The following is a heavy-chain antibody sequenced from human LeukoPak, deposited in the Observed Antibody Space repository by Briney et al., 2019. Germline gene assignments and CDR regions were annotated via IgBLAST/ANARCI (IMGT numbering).Heavy chain of an antibody. CDR1: GYSISSGYY. V-gene: IGHV4-38-2*02. Sequence: PSETLSLTCTVSGYSISSGYYWGWIRQPPGKGLEWIGSIYYSGSTYYNPSLKSRVTISVDTSKNQFSLKLSSVTAADTAVYYCARHYYDSSGYVDYWGQGTLVTVSS. J-gene: IGHJ4*02. CDR2: IYYSGST. CDR3: ARHYYDSSGYVDY. D-gene: IGHD3-22*01.